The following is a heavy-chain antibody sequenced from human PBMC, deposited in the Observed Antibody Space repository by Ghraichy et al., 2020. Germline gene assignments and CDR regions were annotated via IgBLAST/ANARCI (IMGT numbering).Heavy chain of an antibody. Sequence: SETLSLTCAVYGGSFSGYYWSWIRQPPGKGLEWIGEINHSVSTNYNPSLKSRVTISVDTSKNQFSLKLSSVTAADTAVYYCARDSSVAGTGYWGQGTLVTVSS. V-gene: IGHV4-34*01. CDR1: GGSFSGYY. J-gene: IGHJ4*02. D-gene: IGHD6-19*01. CDR3: ARDSSVAGTGY. CDR2: INHSVST.